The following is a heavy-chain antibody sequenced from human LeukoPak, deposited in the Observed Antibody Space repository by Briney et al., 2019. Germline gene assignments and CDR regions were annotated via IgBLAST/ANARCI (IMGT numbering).Heavy chain of an antibody. CDR3: ARDRGAAAGPCFDY. CDR2: ISSSSSTI. Sequence: PGGSLRLSCAASGFTFSSYSMNWVRQAPGKGLEWVSYISSSSSTIYYADSVKGRFTISRDNAKNSLYLQMNSLRAEDTAVYYCARDRGAAAGPCFDYWGQGTLVTVSS. V-gene: IGHV3-48*01. J-gene: IGHJ4*02. CDR1: GFTFSSYS. D-gene: IGHD6-13*01.